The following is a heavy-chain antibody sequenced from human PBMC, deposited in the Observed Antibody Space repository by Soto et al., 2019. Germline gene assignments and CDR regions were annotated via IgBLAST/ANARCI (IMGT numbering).Heavy chain of an antibody. Sequence: EVQLVESGGGLVEPGGSLRLSCAASGFSLNNAWMNWVRQAPGKGLEWVGRIKSKTDGGTTDYAAPVKGRFTISRDKANTTLYLQVNSLNTEDTGVYYCTTDTYISSWEPPLDYWGQGTLVTVSS. CDR3: TTDTYISSWEPPLDY. V-gene: IGHV3-15*07. J-gene: IGHJ4*02. CDR2: IKSKTDGGTT. CDR1: GFSLNNAW. D-gene: IGHD6-13*01.